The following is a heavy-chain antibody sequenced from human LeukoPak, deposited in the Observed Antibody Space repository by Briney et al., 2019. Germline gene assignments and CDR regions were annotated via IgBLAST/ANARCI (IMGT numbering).Heavy chain of an antibody. D-gene: IGHD3-9*01. CDR3: ARGFYDILTGYSDAFDI. CDR2: ISGSGGST. V-gene: IGHV3-23*01. Sequence: GGSLRLSCAASGFTFGSYAMSWVRQAPGKGLEWVSAISGSGGSTYYADSVKGRFTISRDNSKNTLYLQMNSLRAGDTAVYYCARGFYDILTGYSDAFDIWGQGTKVTVSS. CDR1: GFTFGSYA. J-gene: IGHJ3*02.